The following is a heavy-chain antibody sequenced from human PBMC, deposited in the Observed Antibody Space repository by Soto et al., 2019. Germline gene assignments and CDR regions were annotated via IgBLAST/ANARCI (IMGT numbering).Heavy chain of an antibody. J-gene: IGHJ4*02. CDR2: VSGSGGKT. V-gene: IGHV3-23*01. D-gene: IGHD2-2*01. Sequence: VQLLESGGGLVQPGGSLRLSCAASGFTFRNYAMNWVRQAPGKGLEWVSGVSGSGGKTFYADSVKGRFTISRDNSKNTLYLQMNSLRAEDTSVYYCATVPASSFTFDYWGQGTLVTVSS. CDR1: GFTFRNYA. CDR3: ATVPASSFTFDY.